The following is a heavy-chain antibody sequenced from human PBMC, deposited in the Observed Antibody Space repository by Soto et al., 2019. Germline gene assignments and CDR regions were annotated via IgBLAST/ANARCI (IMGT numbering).Heavy chain of an antibody. CDR2: INPNSGGT. CDR1: GYTFTGYY. D-gene: IGHD2-2*01. CDR3: ARGAMLVVPAASNWFDP. V-gene: IGHV1-2*04. J-gene: IGHJ5*02. Sequence: GASVKVSCKASGYTFTGYYMHWVRQAPGQGLEWMGWINPNSGGTNYAQKFQGWVTMTRDTSISTAYMELSRLRSDDTAVYYCARGAMLVVPAASNWFDPWGQGTLVTVSS.